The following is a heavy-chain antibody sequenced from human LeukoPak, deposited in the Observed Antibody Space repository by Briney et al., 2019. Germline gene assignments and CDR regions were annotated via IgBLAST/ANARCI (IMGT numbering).Heavy chain of an antibody. Sequence: GGSLRLSCAAPGFTFSTYDMHWVRQATGKGLEWVSAIDTSGDTYYLGSVKGRFTISRENAKNSLYLQMNSLRAEDTALYYCAREYSSSRRQLDYWGQGTLVTVSS. CDR2: IDTSGDT. D-gene: IGHD6-6*01. CDR3: AREYSSSRRQLDY. CDR1: GFTFSTYD. V-gene: IGHV3-13*01. J-gene: IGHJ4*02.